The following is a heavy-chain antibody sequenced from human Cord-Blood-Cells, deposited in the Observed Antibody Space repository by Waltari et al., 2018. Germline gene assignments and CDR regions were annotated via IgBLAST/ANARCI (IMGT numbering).Heavy chain of an antibody. J-gene: IGHJ5*02. Sequence: QVQLVESGGGVVQPGRSLRLSCAASGFTFSSYGMHWVRQAPGKGLEWGAVIWYDGSNKYYADSVKGRFTISRDNSKNTLYLQMNRLRAEDTAVYYCARDLGGGWFDPWGQGTLVTVSS. CDR2: IWYDGSNK. CDR1: GFTFSSYG. CDR3: ARDLGGGWFDP. V-gene: IGHV3-33*01. D-gene: IGHD3-16*01.